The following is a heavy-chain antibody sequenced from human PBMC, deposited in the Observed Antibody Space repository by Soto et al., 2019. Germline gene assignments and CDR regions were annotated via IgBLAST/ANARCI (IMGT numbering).Heavy chain of an antibody. CDR3: ARALGYSYGNWFDP. CDR2: IYYSGST. Sequence: QVQLQESGPGLVKPSETLSLTCTVSGGSISSYYWSWIRQPPGKGLEWIGYIYYSGSTNYNPSLKSRVTISVDTSKNQFPLKLSSVTAADTAVYYCARALGYSYGNWFDPWGQGTLVTVSS. J-gene: IGHJ5*02. V-gene: IGHV4-59*01. D-gene: IGHD5-18*01. CDR1: GGSISSYY.